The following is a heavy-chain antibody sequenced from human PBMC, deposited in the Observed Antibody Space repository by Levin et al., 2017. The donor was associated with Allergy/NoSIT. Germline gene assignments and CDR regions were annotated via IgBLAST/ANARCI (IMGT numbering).Heavy chain of an antibody. D-gene: IGHD3-10*01. CDR1: GFTFSSYD. Sequence: SCAASGFTFSSYDMHWVRQATGKGLEWVSAIGTAGDTYYPGSVKGRFTISRENAKNSLYLQMNSLRAGDTAVYYCARAWATMVRGVIEWGFDYWGQGTLVTVSS. J-gene: IGHJ4*02. V-gene: IGHV3-13*01. CDR2: IGTAGDT. CDR3: ARAWATMVRGVIEWGFDY.